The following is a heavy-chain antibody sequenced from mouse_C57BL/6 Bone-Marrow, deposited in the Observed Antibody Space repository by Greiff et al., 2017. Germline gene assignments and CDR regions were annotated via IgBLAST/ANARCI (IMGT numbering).Heavy chain of an antibody. CDR1: GYTFTDYN. D-gene: IGHD1-1*01. Sequence: SGPELVKPGASVKIPCKASGYTFTDYNMDWVKQSHGKSLEWIGDINPNNGGTIYNQKFKGKATLTVDKSSSTAYMELRSLTSEDTAVYYCATYYYGSSSGWFAYWGQGTLVTVSA. CDR3: ATYYYGSSSGWFAY. CDR2: INPNNGGT. V-gene: IGHV1-18*01. J-gene: IGHJ3*01.